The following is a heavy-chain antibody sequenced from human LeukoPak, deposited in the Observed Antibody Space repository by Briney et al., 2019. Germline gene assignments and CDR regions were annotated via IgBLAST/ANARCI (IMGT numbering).Heavy chain of an antibody. CDR3: AREGAGVQVDY. CDR2: INPNSGGT. J-gene: IGHJ4*02. D-gene: IGHD1-26*01. V-gene: IGHV1-2*02. Sequence: ASVKVSCKTSGYTFTGYYIHWVRQAPGQGLEWMGWINPNSGGTNYAQKFQGSVTMTRDTSISTAYMELSRLRSDDTAVYYCAREGAGVQVDYWGQGTLVTVSA. CDR1: GYTFTGYY.